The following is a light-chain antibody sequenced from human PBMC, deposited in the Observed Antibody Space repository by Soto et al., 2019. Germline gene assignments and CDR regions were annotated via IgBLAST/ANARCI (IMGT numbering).Light chain of an antibody. J-gene: IGKJ1*01. CDR2: GAS. V-gene: IGKV3-15*01. CDR1: QSISNK. CDR3: QQYNNWPRT. Sequence: EIVMTQSPATLSVTPGERATLSCRASQSISNKLVWYQQKPGQAPRLLIYGASTRATGIPARFSGSGSGTEFTLTISSLQSEDFAVYYCQQYNNWPRTFGQGTKVDIK.